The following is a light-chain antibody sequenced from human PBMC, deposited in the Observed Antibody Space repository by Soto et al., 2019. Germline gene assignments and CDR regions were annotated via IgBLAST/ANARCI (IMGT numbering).Light chain of an antibody. V-gene: IGKV1-5*03. CDR1: QSISSW. CDR3: QQYNSYSWT. Sequence: DIQMTQSPSTLSASVGDRVTITCRASQSISSWLAWYQQKPGKAPNLLIYKASSLQSGVPSRFSGSGSGTAFTLTISSLQPDDFATYYCQQYNSYSWTFGRGTKVDIK. CDR2: KAS. J-gene: IGKJ1*01.